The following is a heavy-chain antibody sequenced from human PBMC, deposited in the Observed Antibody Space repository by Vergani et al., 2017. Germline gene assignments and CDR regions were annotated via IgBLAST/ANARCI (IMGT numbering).Heavy chain of an antibody. CDR2: ISGSGGST. CDR3: AGRHSYYGSGNYYT. CDR1: GFTFSSYA. D-gene: IGHD3-10*01. V-gene: IGHV3-23*01. Sequence: EVQLLESGGGLVQPGGSLRLSCAASGFTFSSYAMSWVRQAPGKGLEWVSAISGSGGSTYYADSVKGRFTISRDNSKNTLYLQMNSLRADDTAVYYCAGRHSYYGSGNYYTWGQGTLVTVSS. J-gene: IGHJ4*02.